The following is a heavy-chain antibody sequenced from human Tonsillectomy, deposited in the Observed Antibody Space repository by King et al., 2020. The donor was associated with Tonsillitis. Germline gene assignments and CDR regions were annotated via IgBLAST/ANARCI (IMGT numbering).Heavy chain of an antibody. CDR2: MYYSGTT. CDR1: GGSIRSSSYY. V-gene: IGHV4-39*07. CDR3: GTDYGGYSGAFDI. J-gene: IGHJ3*02. D-gene: IGHD4-23*01. Sequence: QLQLQESGPGLVKPSETLSLTCTVSGGSIRSSSYYWGWVRQPPGKGLEWIATMYYSGTTYYNPSLQSRVTISIDTSKNLLSLNVTSVAAADTAMYYCGTDYGGYSGAFDIWGPGTMLTVSS.